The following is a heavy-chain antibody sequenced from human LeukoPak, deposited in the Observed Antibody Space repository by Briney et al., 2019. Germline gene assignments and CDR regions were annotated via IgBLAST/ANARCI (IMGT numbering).Heavy chain of an antibody. J-gene: IGHJ1*01. Sequence: GESLKISCKGSGYSFTSYWIGWVRQMPGKGLEWMGMIFPGDSDNRYSPSSQGQFTISGDKSISTAYLQWSSLKASDIAMYYCARLSGIPVCPLGSWGQGTLDPVSS. V-gene: IGHV5-51*01. CDR2: IFPGDSDN. CDR3: ARLSGIPVCPLGS. CDR1: GYSFTSYW. D-gene: IGHD1-1*01.